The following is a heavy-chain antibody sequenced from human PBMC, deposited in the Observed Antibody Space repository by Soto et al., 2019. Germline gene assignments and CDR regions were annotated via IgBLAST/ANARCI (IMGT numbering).Heavy chain of an antibody. D-gene: IGHD2-21*01. CDR3: AHNLTVIAYFDF. V-gene: IGHV2-5*02. J-gene: IGHJ4*02. CDR2: IYWDDDK. CDR1: GFSINTTAMG. Sequence: QITLKESGPPLVKPTQTLTLTCTFSGFSINTTAMGVAWIRQPQGKALEWLALIYWDDDKHYNPSLQRRLTITQGTSQNQVVLTMTNMDPVDTAPYFCAHNLTVIAYFDFWGQGTLVTVSS.